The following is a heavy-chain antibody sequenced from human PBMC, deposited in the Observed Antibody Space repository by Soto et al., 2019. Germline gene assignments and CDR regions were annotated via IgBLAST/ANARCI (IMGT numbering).Heavy chain of an antibody. Sequence: SETLSLTCTVPGGSISSYYWSWIRQPPGKGLEWIGYINHSGSTNYNPSLKSRVTISVDTSKNQFSLKLSSVTAADTAVYYCARWEGYCSSTSCYSYYYYGMDVWGQGTTVTVSS. D-gene: IGHD2-2*01. V-gene: IGHV4-59*12. J-gene: IGHJ6*02. CDR2: INHSGST. CDR3: ARWEGYCSSTSCYSYYYYGMDV. CDR1: GGSISSYY.